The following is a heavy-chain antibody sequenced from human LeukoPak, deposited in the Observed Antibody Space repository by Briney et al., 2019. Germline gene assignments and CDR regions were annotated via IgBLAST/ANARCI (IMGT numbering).Heavy chain of an antibody. D-gene: IGHD6-6*01. CDR2: ISSSGSTI. Sequence: NPGGSLRLSCAASGFTFSDYYMSWIRQAPGKGLEWVSYISSSGSTIYYADSVKGRFTISRDNAKNSLYLQMDSLRAEDTAIYYCARPQTSSSSTASLGYWGQGTLVTVSS. CDR1: GFTFSDYY. CDR3: ARPQTSSSSTASLGY. J-gene: IGHJ4*02. V-gene: IGHV3-11*01.